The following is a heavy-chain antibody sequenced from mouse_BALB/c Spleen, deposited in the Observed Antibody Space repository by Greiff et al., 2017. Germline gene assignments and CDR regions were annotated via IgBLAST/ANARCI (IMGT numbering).Heavy chain of an antibody. J-gene: IGHJ3*01. D-gene: IGHD2-1*01. V-gene: IGHV1-80*01. Sequence: QVQLQQSGAELVRPGSSVKISCKASGYAFSSYWMNWVKQRPGQGLEWIGQIYPGDGDTNYNGKFKGKATLTADKSSSTAYMQLSSLTSEDSAVYFCARESYGNYDWFAYWGQGTLVTVSA. CDR3: ARESYGNYDWFAY. CDR2: IYPGDGDT. CDR1: GYAFSSYW.